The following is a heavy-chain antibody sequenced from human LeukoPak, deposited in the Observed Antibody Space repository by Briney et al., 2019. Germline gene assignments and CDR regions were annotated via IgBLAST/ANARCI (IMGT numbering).Heavy chain of an antibody. Sequence: ASVKVSCKVSGYTFTSYYMHCVRQAPGQGLEWMGVINPSGSRTSYAQKFQGRLTMTRDMSTSTVFMELSSLRSEDTAVYYCARERDSSRYYETWGQGTLVTVSS. CDR1: GYTFTSYY. J-gene: IGHJ5*02. V-gene: IGHV1-46*01. CDR3: ARERDSSRYYET. CDR2: INPSGSRT. D-gene: IGHD3-22*01.